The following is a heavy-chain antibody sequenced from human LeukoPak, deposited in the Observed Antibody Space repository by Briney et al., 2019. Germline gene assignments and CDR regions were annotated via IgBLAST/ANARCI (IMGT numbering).Heavy chain of an antibody. CDR2: ISTYNGNT. CDR3: ARPDGRGWDALDY. D-gene: IGHD6-19*01. Sequence: ASVKVSCKTSGYTYTAYGISWVRQAPGQGLEWMGWISTYNGNTNYAQKVQGRVTMTTDTSTSTAYMELRSLRSDDTAVYYCARPDGRGWDALDYRGQGTLVTVSS. CDR1: GYTYTAYG. V-gene: IGHV1-18*01. J-gene: IGHJ4*02.